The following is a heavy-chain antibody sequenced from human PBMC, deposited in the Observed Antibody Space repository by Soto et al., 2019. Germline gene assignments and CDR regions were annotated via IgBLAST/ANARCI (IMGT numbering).Heavy chain of an antibody. Sequence: SVKVSCKASGGTFSSYAISWVRQAPGQGLEWMGGIIPIFGTANYAQKFQGRVTITADESTSTAYMELSSLRSEDTAVYYCARDRSSSLGSSSWNYYYYGMDVWGQGTTVTVSS. CDR1: GGTFSSYA. J-gene: IGHJ6*02. CDR2: IIPIFGTA. D-gene: IGHD6-13*01. CDR3: ARDRSSSLGSSSWNYYYYGMDV. V-gene: IGHV1-69*13.